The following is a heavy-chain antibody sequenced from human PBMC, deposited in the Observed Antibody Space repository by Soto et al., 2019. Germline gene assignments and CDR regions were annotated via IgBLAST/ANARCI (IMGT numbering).Heavy chain of an antibody. CDR2: IIPIFGTA. V-gene: IGHV1-69*01. Sequence: QVQLVQSGGEVKKPGTSVNVSCKASGGTFSSYAISWVRQAPGQGLEWMGGIIPIFGTANYAQKFQGRVTITADESTSTAYMELSSLRSEDTAVYYCARTDCGGYCYHWYFDLWGRGTLVTVSS. CDR1: GGTFSSYA. J-gene: IGHJ2*01. D-gene: IGHD2-21*02. CDR3: ARTDCGGYCYHWYFDL.